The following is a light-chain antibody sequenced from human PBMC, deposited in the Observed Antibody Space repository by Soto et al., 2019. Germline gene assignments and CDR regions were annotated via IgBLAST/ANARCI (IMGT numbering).Light chain of an antibody. Sequence: QMTQSPSSVSASVGDRVTITCRASQSISTYLNWYQHKPGKAPKVLINGASRLHTGVPSRFSGSGSGTDFTLTISSLQPEDFATYYCQQSYSTSWTFGQGTKVDIK. CDR2: GAS. V-gene: IGKV1-39*01. CDR1: QSISTY. CDR3: QQSYSTSWT. J-gene: IGKJ1*01.